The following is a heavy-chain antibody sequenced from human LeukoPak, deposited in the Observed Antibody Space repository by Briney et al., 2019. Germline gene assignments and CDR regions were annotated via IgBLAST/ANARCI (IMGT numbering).Heavy chain of an antibody. CDR3: ASSALYYSYGLDC. Sequence: SETLSLTCTVSGGSISSSSHCWGWIRQPPGKGLEWIGSIYYSGSTYYNPSLKSRVTISVDTSKKQFSLKLSSVTAADTAVYYCASSALYYSYGLDCWGQGTLSPSPQ. CDR1: GGSISSSSHC. V-gene: IGHV4-39*01. D-gene: IGHD5-18*01. CDR2: IYYSGST. J-gene: IGHJ4*02.